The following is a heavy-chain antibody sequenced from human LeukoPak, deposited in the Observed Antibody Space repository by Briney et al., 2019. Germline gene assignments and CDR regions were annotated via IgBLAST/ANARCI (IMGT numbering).Heavy chain of an antibody. J-gene: IGHJ4*02. CDR1: GFTFDDYA. CDR2: ISWNSGSI. CDR3: AKGPHYYDSSGYYYFDY. D-gene: IGHD3-22*01. V-gene: IGHV3-9*01. Sequence: PGGSLRLSCAASGFTFDDYAMHWVRHAPGKGLEWVSGISWNSGSIGYADSVKGRFTISRDNAKNSLYLQMNSLRAEDTALYYCAKGPHYYDSSGYYYFDYWGQGTLVTVSS.